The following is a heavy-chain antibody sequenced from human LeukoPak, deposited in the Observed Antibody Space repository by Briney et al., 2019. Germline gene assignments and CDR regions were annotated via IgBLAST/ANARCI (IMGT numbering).Heavy chain of an antibody. J-gene: IGHJ4*02. Sequence: SQTLSLTCTVSGGSISSGGYYWSWIRQHPGKGLEWIGYIYYSGSTNYNPSLKSRVTISVDTSKNQFSLNLSSVTAADTAVYYCARVEMATLEFDYWGQGTLVTVSS. CDR2: IYYSGST. CDR3: ARVEMATLEFDY. CDR1: GGSISSGGYY. V-gene: IGHV4-61*08. D-gene: IGHD5-24*01.